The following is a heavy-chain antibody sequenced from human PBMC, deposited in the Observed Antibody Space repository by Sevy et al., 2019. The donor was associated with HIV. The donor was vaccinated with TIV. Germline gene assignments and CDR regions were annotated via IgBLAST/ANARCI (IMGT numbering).Heavy chain of an antibody. CDR1: GFSFSNYA. Sequence: GGSLRLSCAASGFSFSNYAMSWVRQAPGKGLERVSTLIGGGSRTYYADSVTGRFTISRDNSRNTLYLQMNSLRAEDTAVYYCAKRRVQSGLSGGGANYGWDVCGQGTTFTVSS. D-gene: IGHD2-8*02. CDR2: LIGGGSRT. CDR3: AKRRVQSGLSGGGANYGWDV. V-gene: IGHV3-23*01. J-gene: IGHJ6*02.